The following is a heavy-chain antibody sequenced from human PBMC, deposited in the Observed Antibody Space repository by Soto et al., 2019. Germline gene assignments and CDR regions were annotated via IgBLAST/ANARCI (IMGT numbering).Heavy chain of an antibody. CDR1: GYTFTSYA. J-gene: IGHJ6*02. CDR3: AADYYYYYGMDV. V-gene: IGHV1-3*01. CDR2: INAGNGNT. Sequence: ASVKVSCKASGYTFTSYAMHWVRQAPGQRLEWMGWINAGNGNTKYSQKFQGRVTITRDTSASTAYMELSSLRSEDTAVYYCAADYYYYYGMDVWGQGTTVTGSS.